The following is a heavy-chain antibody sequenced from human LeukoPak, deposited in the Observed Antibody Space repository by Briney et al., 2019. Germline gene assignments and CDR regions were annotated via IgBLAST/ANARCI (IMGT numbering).Heavy chain of an antibody. CDR1: GYTFTSYG. D-gene: IGHD5-18*01. J-gene: IGHJ4*02. V-gene: IGHV1-18*01. CDR3: ARTRGYSYGYVLYFDY. CDR2: ISAYNSNT. Sequence: VSVKVSCKASGYTFTSYGISWVRQAPGQGLEWMGWISAYNSNTNYAQKLQGRVTMTTDTSTSTAYMELRSLRSDDTAVYYCARTRGYSYGYVLYFDYWGQGTLVTVSS.